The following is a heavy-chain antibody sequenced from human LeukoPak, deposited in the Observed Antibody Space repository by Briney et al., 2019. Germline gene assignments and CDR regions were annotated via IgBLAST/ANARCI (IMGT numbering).Heavy chain of an antibody. J-gene: IGHJ5*02. D-gene: IGHD3-10*01. CDR1: GYTFTSYD. V-gene: IGHV1-8*01. CDR2: MNPNSGNT. Sequence: GASVKVSCKASGYTFTSYDINWVRQATGQGLEWMGWMNPNSGNTGYAQKFQGRVAMTRNTSISTAYMELSSLRSEDTAVYYCARGQKSYGSGSYYWFDPWGQGTLVTVSS. CDR3: ARGQKSYGSGSYYWFDP.